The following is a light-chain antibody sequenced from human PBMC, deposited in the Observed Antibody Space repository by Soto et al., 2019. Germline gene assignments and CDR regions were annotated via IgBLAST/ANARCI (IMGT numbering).Light chain of an antibody. V-gene: IGKV3-20*01. CDR1: QSLSSTF. CDR3: QQYGVSPRS. CDR2: GGS. J-gene: IGKJ1*01. Sequence: EIVMTQSPGTLSLSPGERATLSCRASQSLSSTFLAWYQQRPGQAPRLLIYGGSNRATGVPDRFSGSGSGTDFTLTISRLEPEDFALYYCQQYGVSPRSFGQGTKVDIK.